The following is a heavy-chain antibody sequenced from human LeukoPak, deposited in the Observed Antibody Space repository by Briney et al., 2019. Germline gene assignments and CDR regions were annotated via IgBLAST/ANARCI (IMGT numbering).Heavy chain of an antibody. D-gene: IGHD2-15*01. Sequence: GGSLRLSCAASGFMFNSYVMNWVRQAPGMGLEWVSSISSSSTYKNYADSVRGRFTISRDNAMDLLYLQMNSLRAEDTAVYYCTRAFEGYCSSGRCPDFDYWGQGALVTVSS. CDR2: ISSSSTYK. CDR1: GFMFNSYV. J-gene: IGHJ4*02. CDR3: TRAFEGYCSSGRCPDFDY. V-gene: IGHV3-21*01.